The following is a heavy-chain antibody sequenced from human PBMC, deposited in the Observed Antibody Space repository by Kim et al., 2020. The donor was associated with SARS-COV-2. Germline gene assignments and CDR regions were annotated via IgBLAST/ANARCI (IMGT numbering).Heavy chain of an antibody. Sequence: GGSLRLSCAASGFTFSSYAMHWVRQAPGKGLEWVAVISYDGSNKYYADSVKGRFTISRDNSKNTLYLQMNSLRAEDTAVYYCARGEQQLVGVYFDYWGQGTLVTVSS. V-gene: IGHV3-30*04. CDR2: ISYDGSNK. CDR3: ARGEQQLVGVYFDY. J-gene: IGHJ4*02. D-gene: IGHD6-13*01. CDR1: GFTFSSYA.